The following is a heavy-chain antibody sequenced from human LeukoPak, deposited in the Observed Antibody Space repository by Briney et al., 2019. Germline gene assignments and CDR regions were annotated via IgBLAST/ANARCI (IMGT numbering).Heavy chain of an antibody. V-gene: IGHV3-11*04. D-gene: IGHD6-13*01. CDR2: ISSSGSTI. CDR3: ARKEGGQLVNTRRWFDP. Sequence: GGSLRLSCAASGFTFSDYYMSGIRQSPGKGLEGGSYISSSGSTIYYADSVKGRFTISRDNAKNSLYLQMNSLRAEDTAVYYCARKEGGQLVNTRRWFDPWGQGTLVTVSS. CDR1: GFTFSDYY. J-gene: IGHJ5*02.